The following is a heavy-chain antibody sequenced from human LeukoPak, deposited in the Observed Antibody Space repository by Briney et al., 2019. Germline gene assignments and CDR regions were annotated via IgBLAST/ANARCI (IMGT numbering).Heavy chain of an antibody. J-gene: IGHJ4*02. V-gene: IGHV1-69*13. D-gene: IGHD5-18*01. CDR1: GGTFSSYA. CDR2: IIPVFGTA. Sequence: SVKVSCKASGGTFSSYAISWVRQAPGQGLEWMGGIIPVFGTANYAQKFQGRVTITADESTSTAYMELSSLRSEDTAVYYCARGDTAMVTGFDYRGQGALVTVSS. CDR3: ARGDTAMVTGFDY.